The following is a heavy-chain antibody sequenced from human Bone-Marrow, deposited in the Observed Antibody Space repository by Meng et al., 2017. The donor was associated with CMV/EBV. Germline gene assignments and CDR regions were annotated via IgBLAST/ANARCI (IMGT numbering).Heavy chain of an antibody. CDR1: GFTFSSYE. J-gene: IGHJ5*02. CDR2: ISSSGSTI. CDR3: ARERWGVGNWFDP. D-gene: IGHD5-24*01. Sequence: GGSLRLSCAASGFTFSSYEMNWVRQAPGKGLEWVSYISSSGSTIYYADSVKGRFTISRDNAKNSLYLQMNSLRAEDTAVYYCARERWGVGNWFDPWGQGNLVNVAS. V-gene: IGHV3-48*03.